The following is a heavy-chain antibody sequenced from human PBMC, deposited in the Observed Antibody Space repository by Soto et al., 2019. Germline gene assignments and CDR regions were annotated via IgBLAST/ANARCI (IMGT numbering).Heavy chain of an antibody. CDR2: ISSSSSTI. V-gene: IGHV3-48*01. J-gene: IGHJ6*03. D-gene: IGHD2-2*01. Sequence: GGSLRLSCAASGFTFSSYSMNWVRQAPGKGLEWVSYISSSSSTIYYADSVKGRFTISRDNAKNSLYLQMNSLRAEDTAVYYCARENIVVVPAAELPIYYYYYMDVWGKGTTVTVSS. CDR1: GFTFSSYS. CDR3: ARENIVVVPAAELPIYYYYYMDV.